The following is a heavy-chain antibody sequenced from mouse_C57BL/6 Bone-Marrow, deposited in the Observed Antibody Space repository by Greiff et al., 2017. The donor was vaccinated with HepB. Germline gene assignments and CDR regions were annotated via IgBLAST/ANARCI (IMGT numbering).Heavy chain of an antibody. CDR2: ISSGGSYT. CDR1: GFTFSSYG. V-gene: IGHV5-6*01. Sequence: EVQGVESGGDLVKPGGSLKLSCAASGFTFSSYGMSWVRQTPDKRLEWVATISSGGSYTYYPDSVKGRFTISRDNAKNTLYLQMSSLKSEDTAMYYCARYYYGSSPYAMDYWGQGTSVNVSS. D-gene: IGHD1-1*01. CDR3: ARYYYGSSPYAMDY. J-gene: IGHJ4*01.